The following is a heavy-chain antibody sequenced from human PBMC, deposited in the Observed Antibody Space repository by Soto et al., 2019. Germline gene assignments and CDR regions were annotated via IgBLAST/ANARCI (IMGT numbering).Heavy chain of an antibody. Sequence: GGSLRLSCAASGFTVSSYAMSWVRQAPGKGLEWVSAISGSGGSTYYADSVKGRFTISRDNSKNTLYLQMNSLRAEDTAVYYCAKVRDGYSYGFIFDYWGQGTLVTVSS. CDR2: ISGSGGST. J-gene: IGHJ4*02. D-gene: IGHD5-18*01. CDR3: AKVRDGYSYGFIFDY. CDR1: GFTVSSYA. V-gene: IGHV3-23*01.